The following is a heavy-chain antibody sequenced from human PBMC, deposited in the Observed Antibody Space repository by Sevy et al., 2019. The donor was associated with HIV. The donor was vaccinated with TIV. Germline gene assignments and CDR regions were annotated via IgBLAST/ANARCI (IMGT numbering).Heavy chain of an antibody. J-gene: IGHJ4*02. Sequence: ASVKVSCKASGYTFTGYYMHWVRQAPGQGLEWMGWINPNSGGTNYAQKFQGRVTMTRDTSISTAYMELSRLRSDETAVYYCARDYYDSSGYYYGYFDYWGQGTLVTVSS. D-gene: IGHD3-22*01. CDR3: ARDYYDSSGYYYGYFDY. CDR2: INPNSGGT. V-gene: IGHV1-2*02. CDR1: GYTFTGYY.